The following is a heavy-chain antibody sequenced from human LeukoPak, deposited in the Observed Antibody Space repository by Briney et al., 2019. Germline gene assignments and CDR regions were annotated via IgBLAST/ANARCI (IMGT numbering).Heavy chain of an antibody. D-gene: IGHD3-10*01. Sequence: GGPLRLSCAASGFTFSSFTMTWVRQAPGKGLEWVSTIGGSGAGTYSAGSVKGRFTISRDNSKNTLSLQMNSLRAEDSAIYYCAKNYYGSGTMGGYWGQGTLVTVSS. CDR3: AKNYYGSGTMGGY. J-gene: IGHJ4*02. CDR2: IGGSGAGT. CDR1: GFTFSSFT. V-gene: IGHV3-23*01.